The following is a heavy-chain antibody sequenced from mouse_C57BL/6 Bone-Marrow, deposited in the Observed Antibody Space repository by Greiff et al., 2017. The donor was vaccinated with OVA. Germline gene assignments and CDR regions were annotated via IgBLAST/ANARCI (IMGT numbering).Heavy chain of an antibody. CDR1: GFTFTDYY. CDR3: ARAFSTTVVEGGAMDY. D-gene: IGHD1-1*01. Sequence: EVMLVESGPVLVKPGPSVKISCKASGFTFTDYYMHWVKQSHGKSLEWIGLVYPYNGGTSYNQKFKGKATLTVDTSSSTAYMELNSLTSEDSAVYYWARAFSTTVVEGGAMDYWGQGTSVTVSS. J-gene: IGHJ4*01. CDR2: VYPYNGGT. V-gene: IGHV1-36*01.